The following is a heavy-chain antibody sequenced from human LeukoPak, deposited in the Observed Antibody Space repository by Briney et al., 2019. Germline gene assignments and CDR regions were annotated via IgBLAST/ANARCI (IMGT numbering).Heavy chain of an antibody. J-gene: IGHJ4*02. V-gene: IGHV3-7*01. CDR3: SNHGSQNFES. Sequence: PGGSLRLSCAASGFTFSKYWMSWVRQAPGKGLEWVANIKDDGSEKYYVDAVKGRFTISRDNAKNSLSLQMNSLRAEDTAVYYCSNHGSQNFESWGQGALVTVSS. D-gene: IGHD3-9*01. CDR2: IKDDGSEK. CDR1: GFTFSKYW.